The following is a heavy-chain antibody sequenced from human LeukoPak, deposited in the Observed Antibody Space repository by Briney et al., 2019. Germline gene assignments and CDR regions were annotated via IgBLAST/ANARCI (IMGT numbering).Heavy chain of an antibody. V-gene: IGHV3-49*03. CDR1: GFTFGDYA. D-gene: IGHD3-22*01. Sequence: GSLRLSCTASGFTFGDYAMSWFRQAPGKGLEWVGFIRSKAYGGTTEYAASVKGRFTISRDDSKSIAYLQMNSLKTEDTAVYYCTRDAALYYYDSSGYSHGDYWGQGTLVTVSS. CDR2: IRSKAYGGTT. J-gene: IGHJ4*02. CDR3: TRDAALYYYDSSGYSHGDY.